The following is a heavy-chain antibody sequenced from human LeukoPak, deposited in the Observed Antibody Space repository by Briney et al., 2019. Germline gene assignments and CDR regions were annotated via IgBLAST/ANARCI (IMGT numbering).Heavy chain of an antibody. V-gene: IGHV4-39*01. CDR2: IYYSGST. Sequence: SSETLSLTCTVSGGSIRSSGYYWGWIRQPPGKGLEWIGSIYYSGSTYYNPSLKSRVTIFVDTSKNQFSLKLSSVTAADTAVYYCALGVAEDVLDIWGQGTMVTVSS. J-gene: IGHJ3*02. CDR3: ALGVAEDVLDI. CDR1: GGSIRSSGYY.